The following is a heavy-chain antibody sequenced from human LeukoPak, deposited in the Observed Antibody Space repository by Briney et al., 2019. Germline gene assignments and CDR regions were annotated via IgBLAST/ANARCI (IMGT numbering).Heavy chain of an antibody. J-gene: IGHJ5*01. CDR1: GDSVSSNSAA. Sequence: SQTLSLTCAISGDSVSSNSAAWNWIRQSPSRGLEWLGRTYYRSKWHNDYAVSAKSRISLNSDTSKNQFSLQLNSVTPEDTAVYYCARDRGPMGSGYHYNWFGSWGQGILVTVSS. CDR2: TYYRSKWHN. CDR3: ARDRGPMGSGYHYNWFGS. V-gene: IGHV6-1*01. D-gene: IGHD3-22*01.